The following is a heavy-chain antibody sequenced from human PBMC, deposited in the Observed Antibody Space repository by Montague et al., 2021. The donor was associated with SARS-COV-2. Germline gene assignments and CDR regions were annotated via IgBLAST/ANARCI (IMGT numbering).Heavy chain of an antibody. V-gene: IGHV4-34*01. J-gene: IGHJ5*02. CDR3: ARGPRITMIVVVITDIWFDP. D-gene: IGHD3-22*01. Sequence: SETRSLTCAVYGGSVSDYYWSWIRQPPGKGLEWIGEINHSGSTNYNPSLKSRVTTSVDTSKNQFSPKLTSMTAADTAVYYCARGPRITMIVVVITDIWFDPGGQGTLVTVSS. CDR1: GGSVSDYY. CDR2: INHSGST.